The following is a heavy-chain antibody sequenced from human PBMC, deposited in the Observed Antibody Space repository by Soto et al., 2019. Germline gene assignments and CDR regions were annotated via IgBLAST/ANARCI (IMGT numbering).Heavy chain of an antibody. D-gene: IGHD2-2*02. CDR1: GFTFSSYA. V-gene: IGHV3-30-3*02. J-gene: IGHJ4*02. CDR2: ISYDGSNK. Sequence: GGSLRLSCAASGFTFSSYAMHWVRQAPGKGLEWVAVISYDGSNKYYADSVKGRFTISRDNSKNTLYLQMNSLSPEDTAIYYCEKDHPPTIPLASDFGGEATRVTVSS. CDR3: EKDHPPTIPLASDF.